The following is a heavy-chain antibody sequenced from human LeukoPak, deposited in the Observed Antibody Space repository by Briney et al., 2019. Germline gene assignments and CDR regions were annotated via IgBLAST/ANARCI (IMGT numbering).Heavy chain of an antibody. D-gene: IGHD1-26*01. V-gene: IGHV3-30*02. J-gene: IGHJ4*02. CDR2: IRFDGTTT. CDR1: GFTFSSYS. CDR3: AKPSGNCVDY. Sequence: PGGSLRLSCAASGFTFSSYSMNWVRQAPDKGLEWVAFIRFDGTTTDYTDSVKGRFTISRDNSKNTVFLQMNSLRPEDTGVYFCAKPSGNCVDYWGQGTLVTVSS.